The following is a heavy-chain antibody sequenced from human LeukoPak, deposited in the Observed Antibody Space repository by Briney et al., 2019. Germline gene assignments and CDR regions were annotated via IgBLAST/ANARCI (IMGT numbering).Heavy chain of an antibody. Sequence: PGGSLRLSCAASGFTFSSNYMSWVRQAPGKGLEWVSVIYSGGSTYYADSVKGRFTISRDNSKNTLYLQMNSLRAEDTAVYYCARAARFLEWLGYFDYWGQGTLVTVSS. CDR2: IYSGGST. CDR3: ARAARFLEWLGYFDY. V-gene: IGHV3-66*02. CDR1: GFTFSSNY. D-gene: IGHD3-3*01. J-gene: IGHJ4*02.